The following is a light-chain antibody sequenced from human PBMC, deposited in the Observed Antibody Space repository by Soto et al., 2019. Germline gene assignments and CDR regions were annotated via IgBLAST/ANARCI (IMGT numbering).Light chain of an antibody. Sequence: EIIMTQSPATLSVSPGEGVTLSCSASQGVGSTLAWYRQQPGQAPRLLIYDAYIRASGVPARFSGSGSGTEFTLTISGLQSEDFAVYFCQHYKTWPLAFGGGTKVVIK. CDR1: QGVGST. CDR3: QHYKTWPLA. V-gene: IGKV3-15*01. CDR2: DAY. J-gene: IGKJ4*01.